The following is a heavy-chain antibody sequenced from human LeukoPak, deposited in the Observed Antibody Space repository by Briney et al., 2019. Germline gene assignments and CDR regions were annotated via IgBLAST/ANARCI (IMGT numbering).Heavy chain of an antibody. V-gene: IGHV3-30*01. CDR1: GFTFSSYA. Sequence: QPGGSLRLSCAASGFTFSSYAMHWVRQAPGKGLEWVAVISYDGSNKYYADSVKGRFTISRDNSKNTLYLQMNSLRAEDTAVYYCARESIVVVPAAISYYFDYWGQGTLVTVYS. D-gene: IGHD2-2*01. CDR3: ARESIVVVPAAISYYFDY. J-gene: IGHJ4*02. CDR2: ISYDGSNK.